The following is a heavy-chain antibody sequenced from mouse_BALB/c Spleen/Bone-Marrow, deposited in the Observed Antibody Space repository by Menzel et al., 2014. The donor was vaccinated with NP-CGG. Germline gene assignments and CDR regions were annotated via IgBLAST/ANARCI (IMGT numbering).Heavy chain of an antibody. Sequence: QVQLQQSGPQLVRPGASVKISCKASGYSISSYWVHWVKQRPGQGLEWIGMIDPSDSETRLNQKFKDKATLTVDKSSSTAYMQLNSPTSEDSAVYYCAPHYYGYAWFAYWGQGTLVTVFA. CDR3: APHYYGYAWFAY. J-gene: IGHJ3*01. V-gene: IGHV1S126*01. D-gene: IGHD1-2*01. CDR1: GYSISSYW. CDR2: IDPSDSET.